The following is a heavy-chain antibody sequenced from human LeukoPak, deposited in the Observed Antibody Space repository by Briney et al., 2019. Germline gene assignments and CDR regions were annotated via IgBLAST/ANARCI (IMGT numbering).Heavy chain of an antibody. D-gene: IGHD6-19*01. Sequence: AGGSLRLSCAASGFTFSTYWMHWVRQVPGKELVWVSRINNDGRSTSYADSVKGRFTISRDNAKNTLYVQMTFLRADDTAVYYCARGLDGSGWYDLDYWGQGTLVTVSS. J-gene: IGHJ4*02. V-gene: IGHV3-74*01. CDR2: INNDGRST. CDR3: ARGLDGSGWYDLDY. CDR1: GFTFSTYW.